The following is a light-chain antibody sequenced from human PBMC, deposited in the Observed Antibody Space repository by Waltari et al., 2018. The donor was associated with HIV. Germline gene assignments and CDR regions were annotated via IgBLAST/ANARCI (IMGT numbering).Light chain of an antibody. CDR1: SSNIGANF. J-gene: IGLJ3*02. V-gene: IGLV1-51*02. CDR2: END. Sequence: QSVLTQPPSMSAAPGQKVTISCSGSSSNIGANFVSWYQQLPGTAPTLLIYENDKRPSGIPDRFSASKSGSSATLGITGLQAGDEADYYCATWDTSLSILLFGGGTKLTVL. CDR3: ATWDTSLSILL.